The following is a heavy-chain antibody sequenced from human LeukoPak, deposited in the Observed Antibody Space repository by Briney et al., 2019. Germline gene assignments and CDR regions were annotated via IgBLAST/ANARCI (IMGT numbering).Heavy chain of an antibody. Sequence: GGSLRLSCAASGFTFSRYSMNWVRQAPGKGLEWVSSISSSSSFIYYADSVKGRFTISRDNAKNSLYLHMNSLRAEDTAVYYCARDPPLGYCSSSSCPHLDYWGQGTLVTVSS. J-gene: IGHJ4*02. D-gene: IGHD2-2*01. CDR3: ARDPPLGYCSSSSCPHLDY. CDR1: GFTFSRYS. CDR2: ISSSSSFI. V-gene: IGHV3-21*01.